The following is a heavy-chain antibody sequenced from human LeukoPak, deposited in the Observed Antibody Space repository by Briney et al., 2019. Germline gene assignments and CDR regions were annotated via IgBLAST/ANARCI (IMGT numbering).Heavy chain of an antibody. D-gene: IGHD2-2*01. CDR2: ISGSGTST. CDR3: AKDLVVAVMIGHYYFYGMDV. Sequence: PGGSLRLSCAASGFTFSSFAMSWVRQPPGEGLEWVSGISGSGTSTYYGDSVKGRFSISRDNSKNTLYLQLTSLRAEDTAMYSCAKDLVVAVMIGHYYFYGMDVWGQGTTVTVFS. V-gene: IGHV3-23*01. CDR1: GFTFSSFA. J-gene: IGHJ6*02.